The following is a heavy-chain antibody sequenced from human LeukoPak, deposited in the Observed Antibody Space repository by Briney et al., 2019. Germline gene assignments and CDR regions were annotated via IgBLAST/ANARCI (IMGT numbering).Heavy chain of an antibody. D-gene: IGHD6-19*01. Sequence: SETLSLTCAVYDGSFSGYYWGWIRQPPGKGLEWIGESNHRGNTNYNPSLKSRVSISVDTSKNQFSLRLASLTAAETSIYYCARRSEGLAGLGLDYWGQGTPVTVSS. CDR2: SNHRGNT. CDR1: DGSFSGYY. CDR3: ARRSEGLAGLGLDY. J-gene: IGHJ4*02. V-gene: IGHV4-34*01.